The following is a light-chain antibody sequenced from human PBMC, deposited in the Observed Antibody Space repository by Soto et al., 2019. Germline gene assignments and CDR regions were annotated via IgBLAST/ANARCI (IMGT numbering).Light chain of an antibody. CDR3: QQRLSMPLT. CDR1: QSINNY. Sequence: DIQMTQSPASLSVSVGDRVTITCRASQSINNYLNWYQQKPGQAPKLLMRSASTLERGVPSRFSGSGSRTDFTLTITNLQPDDFATYYCQQRLSMPLTFGHGTRLDIK. J-gene: IGKJ5*01. CDR2: SAS. V-gene: IGKV1-39*01.